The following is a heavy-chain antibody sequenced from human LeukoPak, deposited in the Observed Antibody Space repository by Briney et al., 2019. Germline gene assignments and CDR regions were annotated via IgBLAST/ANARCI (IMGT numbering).Heavy chain of an antibody. CDR2: ISYDGSNK. D-gene: IGHD3-10*01. CDR1: GFTFSSYA. Sequence: GGSLRLSCAASGFTFSSYAMHWVRQAPGKGLEWVAVISYDGSNKYYADSVKGRFTISRDNSKNTLYLQMNSLRAEDTAVYYCAKDRGTMVRGVLDYWGQGTLVTVSS. J-gene: IGHJ4*02. V-gene: IGHV3-30*04. CDR3: AKDRGTMVRGVLDY.